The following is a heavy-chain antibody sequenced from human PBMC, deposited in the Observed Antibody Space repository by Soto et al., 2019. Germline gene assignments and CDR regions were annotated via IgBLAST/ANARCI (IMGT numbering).Heavy chain of an antibody. D-gene: IGHD6-13*01. V-gene: IGHV4-59*01. CDR1: GGSISSYY. CDR2: IYYSGST. J-gene: IGHJ6*03. Sequence: QVQLQESGPGLVKPSETLSLTCTVSGGSISSYYWSWIRQPPGKGLEWLGYIYYSGSTNYNPSLKSRLTISVDPSKNQFSLKLSSVTAADTAVYYCARDAAAGTDFYYYYYMDVWGKGTTVTVSS. CDR3: ARDAAAGTDFYYYYYMDV.